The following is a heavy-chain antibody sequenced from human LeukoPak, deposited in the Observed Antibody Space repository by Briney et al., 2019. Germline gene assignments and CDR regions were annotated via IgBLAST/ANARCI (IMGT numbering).Heavy chain of an antibody. CDR2: ISAYNGNT. D-gene: IGHD3-22*01. J-gene: IGHJ3*02. V-gene: IGHV1-18*01. Sequence: ASVKVSCKASRYTFTSYGISWVRQAPGQGLEWMGWISAYNGNTNYAQKLQGRVTMTTDTSTSTAYMELRSLRSDDTAVYYCARGVIGYYYDSSGYPHDAFDIWGQGTMVTVSS. CDR1: RYTFTSYG. CDR3: ARGVIGYYYDSSGYPHDAFDI.